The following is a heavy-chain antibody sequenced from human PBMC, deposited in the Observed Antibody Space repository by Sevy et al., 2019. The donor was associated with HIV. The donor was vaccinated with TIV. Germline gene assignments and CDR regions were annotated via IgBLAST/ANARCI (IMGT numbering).Heavy chain of an antibody. CDR1: GFTFSSYG. CDR3: AREIDYGGNSGFDY. Sequence: GESLKISCAASGFTFSSYGMHWVRQAPGKGLEWVAVIWYDGSNKYCADSVKSRFTISRDNSKNTLYLQMNSLRAEDRAVYYCAREIDYGGNSGFDYWGQRTLVTVSS. D-gene: IGHD4-17*01. J-gene: IGHJ4*02. V-gene: IGHV3-33*01. CDR2: IWYDGSNK.